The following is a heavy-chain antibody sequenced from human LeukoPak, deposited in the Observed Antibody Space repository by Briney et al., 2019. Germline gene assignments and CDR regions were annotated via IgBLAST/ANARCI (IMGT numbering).Heavy chain of an antibody. Sequence: SETLSLTCTVSGGSISSGDYYWSWIRQLPGKGLEWIGYIYYSGSTNYNPSLKSRVTISVDTSKNQFSLKLSSVTAADTAVYYCASGIVGATYGSIDIWGQGTMVTVSS. CDR2: IYYSGST. D-gene: IGHD1-26*01. V-gene: IGHV4-61*08. CDR1: GGSISSGDYY. J-gene: IGHJ3*02. CDR3: ASGIVGATYGSIDI.